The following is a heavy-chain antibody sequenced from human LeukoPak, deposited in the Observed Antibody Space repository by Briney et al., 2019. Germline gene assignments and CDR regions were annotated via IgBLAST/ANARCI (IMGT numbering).Heavy chain of an antibody. V-gene: IGHV3-64*01. Sequence: GGSLRLSCAGSGFSFSSYSMHWVRQAPGKGLEYVPGISDKGGSTNYANSVKGRFIISRDNSQNTLFLQMVSLRAEDMAVYYCARGEAAVYYYYYLDVWGKGTTVTVSS. CDR3: ARGEAAVYYYYYLDV. CDR2: ISDKGGST. D-gene: IGHD6-25*01. CDR1: GFSFSSYS. J-gene: IGHJ6*03.